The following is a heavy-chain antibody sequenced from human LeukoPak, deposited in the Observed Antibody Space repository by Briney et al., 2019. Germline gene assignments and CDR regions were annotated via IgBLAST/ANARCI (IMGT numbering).Heavy chain of an antibody. CDR3: ARDPGGKVWGNWFDP. Sequence: SVKVSCKASGGTFSSYAMSWVRQAPGQGLEWMGGISTSFGTANYAEKLQGRVTITTDESTSTAYMELNSLRSEDTAVYYCARDPGGKVWGNWFDPWGQGTLVTVSS. D-gene: IGHD4-23*01. CDR1: GGTFSSYA. J-gene: IGHJ5*02. V-gene: IGHV1-69*05. CDR2: ISTSFGTA.